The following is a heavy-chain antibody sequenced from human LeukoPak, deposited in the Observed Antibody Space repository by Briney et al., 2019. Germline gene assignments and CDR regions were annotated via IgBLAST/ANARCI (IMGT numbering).Heavy chain of an antibody. CDR2: TYYRSGWYY. CDR3: ARRHYTGHDALEN. D-gene: IGHD1-1*01. Sequence: SQTLSLTCAISGDSVSTNSGAWNWVRQSPSRGLEWLGRTYYRSGWYYDYSPSVRGRISINPDTSKNQFSLHLNSVTPEDTAVYYCARRHYTGHDALENWGQGTMVVVSS. J-gene: IGHJ3*02. V-gene: IGHV6-1*01. CDR1: GDSVSTNSGA.